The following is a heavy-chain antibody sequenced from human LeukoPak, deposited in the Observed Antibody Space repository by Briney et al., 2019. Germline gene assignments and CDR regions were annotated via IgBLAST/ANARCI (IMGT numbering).Heavy chain of an antibody. CDR2: MNPNSGNT. D-gene: IGHD6-19*01. Sequence: ASVKVSCKASGYTFTSYDINWVRQATGQGLEWMGWMNPNSGNTGYAQKFQGRVTITRNTSISTAYMELSSLRSEDTAVYYCARVRPGWEAVADYWGQGTLVTVSS. CDR1: GYTFTSYD. CDR3: ARVRPGWEAVADY. J-gene: IGHJ4*02. V-gene: IGHV1-8*03.